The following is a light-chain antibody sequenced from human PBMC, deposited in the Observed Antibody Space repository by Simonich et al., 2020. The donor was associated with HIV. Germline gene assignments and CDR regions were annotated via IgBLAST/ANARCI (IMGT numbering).Light chain of an antibody. V-gene: IGKV4-1*01. CDR2: WAS. CDR3: QQYYSTPQT. Sequence: DIVMTQSPDSLAVSLGERATINCKSSQSVLYSSNNKDHLAWYQQKPGQPPKLLIYWASTRDSGVPDRFSGSGSGTDFTLTISSLQAEDVAVYYCQQYYSTPQTFGQGTKVEIK. CDR1: QSVLYSSNNKDH. J-gene: IGKJ1*01.